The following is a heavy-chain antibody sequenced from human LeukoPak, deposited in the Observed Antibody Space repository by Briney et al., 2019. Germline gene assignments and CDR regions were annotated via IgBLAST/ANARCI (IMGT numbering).Heavy chain of an antibody. D-gene: IGHD3-22*01. CDR3: ARDPGDSSGYYYAFDL. J-gene: IGHJ3*01. V-gene: IGHV4-30-4*01. CDR2: IYYSGST. Sequence: SETLSLTCTVSGGSISSGDYYWSWIRQPPGKGLEWIVYIYYSGSTYYNPSLKSRVTISVDTSKNQFSLKLSSVTAADTAVYYCARDPGDSSGYYYAFDLWGQGTMVTVSS. CDR1: GGSISSGDYY.